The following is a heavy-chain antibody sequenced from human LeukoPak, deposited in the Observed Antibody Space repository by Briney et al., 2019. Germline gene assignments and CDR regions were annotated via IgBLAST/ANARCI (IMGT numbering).Heavy chain of an antibody. Sequence: ASVKVSCKASGYTFTGYYMHWVRQAPGQGLEWMGWINPNSGGTSYAQKFQGRVTMTRDTSISTAYMELSRLRSDDTAVYYCAREGEMQDFDYWGQGTLVTVSS. CDR1: GYTFTGYY. CDR3: AREGEMQDFDY. V-gene: IGHV1-2*02. CDR2: INPNSGGT. D-gene: IGHD3-10*01. J-gene: IGHJ4*02.